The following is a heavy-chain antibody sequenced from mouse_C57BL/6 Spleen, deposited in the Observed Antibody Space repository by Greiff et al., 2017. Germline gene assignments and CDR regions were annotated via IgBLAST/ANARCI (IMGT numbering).Heavy chain of an antibody. V-gene: IGHV14-1*01. CDR3: TTTVVAPYYFDY. Sequence: VQLQQSGAELVRPGASVKLSCTASGFNIKDYYMHWVKQRPEQGLEWIGRIDPEDGDTEYAPKFQGKATMTADTASNTAYLQRSSLTSEDTAVYYCTTTVVAPYYFDYWGQGTTLTVSS. D-gene: IGHD1-1*01. J-gene: IGHJ2*01. CDR1: GFNIKDYY. CDR2: IDPEDGDT.